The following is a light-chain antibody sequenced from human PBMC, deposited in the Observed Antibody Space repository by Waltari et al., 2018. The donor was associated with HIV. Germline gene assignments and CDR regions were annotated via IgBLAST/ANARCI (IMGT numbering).Light chain of an antibody. J-gene: IGLJ3*02. CDR1: SSTIASNY. CDR3: AAWDDSLGGRGL. V-gene: IGLV1-47*01. CDR2: RNQ. Sequence: QSVLTQPPSATGTPGQRVTISCSGRSSTIASNYVHWYQQLPGTTPKLLLYRNQQRPSGVPDRFSASKSGTSASLAIRGLRSEDEGDYYCAAWDDSLGGRGLFGGGTRLTVL.